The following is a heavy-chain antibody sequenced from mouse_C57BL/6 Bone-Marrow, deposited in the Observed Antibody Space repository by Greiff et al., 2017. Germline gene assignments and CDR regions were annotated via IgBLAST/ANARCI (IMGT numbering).Heavy chain of an antibody. V-gene: IGHV1-9*01. CDR2: IVPGSGST. Sequence: VQLQQSGAELMKPGASVKLSCKATGYTFTGYWLAWVKQRPGHGLEWIGKIVPGSGSTNYTEKFKGKATFTADTSANTAYMQLSSLTTEDSAIYYWARRMCYGNSAGWYFDVWGTGTTVTVSS. D-gene: IGHD2-1*01. J-gene: IGHJ1*03. CDR1: GYTFTGYW. CDR3: ARRMCYGNSAGWYFDV.